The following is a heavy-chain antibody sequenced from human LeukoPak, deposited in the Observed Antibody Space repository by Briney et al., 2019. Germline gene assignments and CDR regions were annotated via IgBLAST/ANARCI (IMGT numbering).Heavy chain of an antibody. CDR2: ISSSSSYI. J-gene: IGHJ5*02. D-gene: IGHD2-2*01. CDR1: GFTFSSYE. V-gene: IGHV3-21*01. Sequence: PGGSLRLSCAASGFTFSSYEMNWVRQAPGKWLEWVSSISSSSSYIYYADSVKGRFTISRDNAKNSLYLQMNSLRAEDTAVYYCARDSYGGYCSSTSRYEHNWFDPWGQGTLVTVSS. CDR3: ARDSYGGYCSSTSRYEHNWFDP.